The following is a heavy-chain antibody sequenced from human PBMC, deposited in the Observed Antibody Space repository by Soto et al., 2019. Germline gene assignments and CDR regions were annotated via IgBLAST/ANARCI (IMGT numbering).Heavy chain of an antibody. V-gene: IGHV3-21*01. CDR2: ISSSSSYI. Sequence: GGSLRLSCAASGFTFSSYSMNWVRQAPGKGLEWVSSISSSSSYIYYADSVKGRFTISRDNAKNSLYLQMNSLRAEDTAVYYCARDGRFLEWLADYYYYGMDVWGQGTTVTVSS. D-gene: IGHD3-3*01. CDR1: GFTFSSYS. J-gene: IGHJ6*02. CDR3: ARDGRFLEWLADYYYYGMDV.